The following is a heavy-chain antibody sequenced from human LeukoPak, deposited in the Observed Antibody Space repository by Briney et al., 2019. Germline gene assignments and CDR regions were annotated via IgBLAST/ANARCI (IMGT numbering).Heavy chain of an antibody. D-gene: IGHD3-16*02. V-gene: IGHV4-4*07. CDR3: ARENIMITFGGVITLFDY. CDR1: GGCISSYY. Sequence: SETLSLTCTVSGGCISSYYWSWIRQPAGKGLEWIGHIYASGSTNYSPSLKSRVTMSVDTSKNQFSLELSSVTAADTAVYYCARENIMITFGGVITLFDYWGQGTLVTVSS. CDR2: IYASGST. J-gene: IGHJ4*02.